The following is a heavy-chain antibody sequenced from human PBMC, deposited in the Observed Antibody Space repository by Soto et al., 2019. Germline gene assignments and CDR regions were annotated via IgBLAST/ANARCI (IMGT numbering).Heavy chain of an antibody. CDR2: IDPSDSYT. D-gene: IGHD6-6*01. CDR3: AREARPYYYGMDV. Sequence: PGESLKISFKGSGYSFTSYWISLVRQIPGKGLEWMGRIDPSDSYTNYSPSFQGHVTISADKSISTAYLQWSSLKASDTAMYYCAREARPYYYGMDVWGQGTTVTVSS. V-gene: IGHV5-10-1*01. J-gene: IGHJ6*02. CDR1: GYSFTSYW.